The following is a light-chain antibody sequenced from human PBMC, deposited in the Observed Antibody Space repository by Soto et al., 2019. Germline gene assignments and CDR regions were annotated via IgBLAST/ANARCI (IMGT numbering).Light chain of an antibody. CDR1: QSVSSTY. V-gene: IGKV3-20*01. CDR2: GTS. J-gene: IGKJ3*01. CDR3: QQYGGSPPFT. Sequence: EIVLTQSPGTLSLSPGERATLSCRASQSVSSTYLAWYQHKPGQAPRLLLYGTSSRATGIPDRFSGSGSGTDFTLTISRLEPEDFAVYYCQQYGGSPPFTFGPGTKVNIK.